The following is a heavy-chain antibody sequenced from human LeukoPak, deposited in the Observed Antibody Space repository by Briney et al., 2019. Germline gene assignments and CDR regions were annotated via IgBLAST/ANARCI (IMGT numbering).Heavy chain of an antibody. CDR1: GYTFTSYG. CDR2: ISAYNGNT. D-gene: IGHD6-13*01. J-gene: IGHJ5*02. V-gene: IGHV1-18*01. CDR3: ARVRAAASLNWFDP. Sequence: GASVKVSCKASGYTFTSYGISWVRQAPGQGLEWMGWISAYNGNTNYAQKLQGRVTMTTDTSTSTAYMELRSLRSDDTAVYYCARVRAAASLNWFDPWGQGTLVTVSS.